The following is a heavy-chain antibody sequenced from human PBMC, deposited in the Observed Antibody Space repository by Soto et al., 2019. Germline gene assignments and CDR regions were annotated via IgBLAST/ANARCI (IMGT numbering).Heavy chain of an antibody. V-gene: IGHV3-7*01. CDR1: GFTFRHYW. Sequence: PGGSLRLSCAASGFTFRHYWMTWVRQAPGKGLEWVANIKDDESEINYVDSVKGRFTISRDNAKNSLFLQMNSLGAEDTAVYYCARDTNYFDRSAYYDALAFWGQGTQVTVSS. CDR2: IKDDESEI. D-gene: IGHD3-22*01. CDR3: ARDTNYFDRSAYYDALAF. J-gene: IGHJ4*02.